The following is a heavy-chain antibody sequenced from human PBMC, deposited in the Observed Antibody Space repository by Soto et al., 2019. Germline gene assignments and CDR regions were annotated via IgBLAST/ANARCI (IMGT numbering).Heavy chain of an antibody. V-gene: IGHV4-31*03. Sequence: QVQLQESGPGLVKPSQTLSLTCTVSGGSINSGGYCWSWIRQHPGKGLDWIGCISYGGSTSYNPSLKSRATISVDTSKNQFSLKLTSVTAADTAVYYCSRGILVWGQGALITVSS. J-gene: IGHJ4*02. CDR3: SRGILV. D-gene: IGHD5-18*01. CDR1: GGSINSGGYC. CDR2: ISYGGST.